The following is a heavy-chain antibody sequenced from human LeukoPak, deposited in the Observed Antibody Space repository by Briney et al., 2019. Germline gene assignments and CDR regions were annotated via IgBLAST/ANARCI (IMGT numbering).Heavy chain of an antibody. CDR3: AKSCLDTYYDTLTGSDY. Sequence: PGRSLRLSCAASGFTFSNYVMHWVRQAPGKGLEWVAIISYDGSNKYYADSVKGRFTISRDNSKNTLYLQMNSLRAEDTAVYYCAKSCLDTYYDTLTGSDYWGQGSLVTVSS. V-gene: IGHV3-30*18. CDR2: ISYDGSNK. CDR1: GFTFSNYV. J-gene: IGHJ4*02. D-gene: IGHD3-9*01.